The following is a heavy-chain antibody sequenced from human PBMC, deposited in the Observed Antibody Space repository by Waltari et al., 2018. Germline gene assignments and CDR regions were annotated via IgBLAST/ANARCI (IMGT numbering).Heavy chain of an antibody. CDR3: ARGFSFGVSH. CDR2: INHSGST. Sequence: QVQLQQWGAGLLKPSETLSLTCAVYGGSFSGYYWSWIRQPPGKGLEWIGEINHSGSTNYNPSLKSRSTISVDTSKNQFSLKLSSVTAADTAVYYCARGFSFGVSHWGQGTLVTVSS. V-gene: IGHV4-34*01. CDR1: GGSFSGYY. J-gene: IGHJ4*02. D-gene: IGHD3-3*01.